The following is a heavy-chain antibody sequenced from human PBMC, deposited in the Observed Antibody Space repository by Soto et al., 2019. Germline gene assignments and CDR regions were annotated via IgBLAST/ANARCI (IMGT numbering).Heavy chain of an antibody. CDR3: ARAVGYCSGGSCHGLDY. V-gene: IGHV4-4*02. CDR1: GGSISSSNW. D-gene: IGHD2-15*01. Sequence: QVQLQESGPGLVRPSGTLALTCAVSGGSISSSNWGNWVRQPLGKGLEWIGEIYHSGATNYNPSLNSRVTISVDKSKNQFSLKLSSVTAAETAVYYCARAVGYCSGGSCHGLDYWGQGTLVTVSS. J-gene: IGHJ4*02. CDR2: IYHSGAT.